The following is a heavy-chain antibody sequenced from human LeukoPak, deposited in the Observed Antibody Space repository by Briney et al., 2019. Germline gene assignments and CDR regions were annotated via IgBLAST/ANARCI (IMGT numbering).Heavy chain of an antibody. CDR3: ASIRPGSHKAFDY. Sequence: GGSLRLSCAASGFTFSKYWMSWVRQAPGKGLEWVSAISGSGGSTYYADSVKGRFTISRDSAKNSLYLQMNSLRAEDTAVYYCASIRPGSHKAFDYWGQGTLVTVSS. CDR2: ISGSGGST. V-gene: IGHV3-23*01. D-gene: IGHD1-14*01. J-gene: IGHJ4*02. CDR1: GFTFSKYW.